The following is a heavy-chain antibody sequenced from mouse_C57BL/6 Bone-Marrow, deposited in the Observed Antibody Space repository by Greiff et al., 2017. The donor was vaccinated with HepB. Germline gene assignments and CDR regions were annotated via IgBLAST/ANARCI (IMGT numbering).Heavy chain of an antibody. V-gene: IGHV1-15*01. Sequence: VQGVESGAELVRPGASVTLSCKASGYTFTDYEMHWVKQTPVHGLEWIGAIDPETGGTAYNQKFKGKAILTADKSSSTAYMELRSLTSEDSAVYCCDSAWFAYWGQGTLVTVSA. J-gene: IGHJ3*01. CDR2: IDPETGGT. CDR1: GYTFTDYE. D-gene: IGHD2-12*01. CDR3: DSAWFAY.